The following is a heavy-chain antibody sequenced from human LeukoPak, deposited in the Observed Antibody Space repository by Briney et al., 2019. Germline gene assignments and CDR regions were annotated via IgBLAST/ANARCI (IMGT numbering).Heavy chain of an antibody. CDR3: ESIAVAGTLRDY. V-gene: IGHV3-21*01. CDR2: ISSSSSYI. Sequence: PGGSLRLSCAASGFTFSSYSMNWVRQAPGKGLEWVSSISSSSSYIYYADSVKGRFTISRDNAKNSLYLQMNSLRAEDTAVYYCESIAVAGTLRDYWGQGALVTVSS. CDR1: GFTFSSYS. J-gene: IGHJ4*02. D-gene: IGHD6-19*01.